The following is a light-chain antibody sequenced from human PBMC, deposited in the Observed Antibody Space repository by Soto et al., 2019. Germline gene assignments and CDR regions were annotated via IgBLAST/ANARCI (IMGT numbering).Light chain of an antibody. CDR1: SSDVGGYNY. CDR3: GSYTSIITLYV. V-gene: IGLV2-14*01. J-gene: IGLJ1*01. CDR2: EVS. Sequence: QSVLTQPASVSGSPGQSITISCTGTSSDVGGYNYVSWYQQHPGKAPKLMIYEVSNRPSGVSNRFSGSKSGNTASLTISGLQAEDEADYYCGSYTSIITLYVFGSGTKVTVL.